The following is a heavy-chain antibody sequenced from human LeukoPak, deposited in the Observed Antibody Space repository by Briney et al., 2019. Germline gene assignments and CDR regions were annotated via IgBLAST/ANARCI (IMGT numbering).Heavy chain of an antibody. D-gene: IGHD3-22*01. V-gene: IGHV4-31*03. CDR3: ARANYYDSTGYLPVVYPSDY. Sequence: SETLSLTCTVSGGSIRSSGYYWSWIRQDPAKGLEWIGYIYHSGGTYYNPSLKSRVTISLDTSKNQFSLKLRSVTAADTAVYYCARANYYDSTGYLPVVYPSDYWGQGTLVTVSS. CDR2: IYHSGGT. J-gene: IGHJ4*02. CDR1: GGSIRSSGYY.